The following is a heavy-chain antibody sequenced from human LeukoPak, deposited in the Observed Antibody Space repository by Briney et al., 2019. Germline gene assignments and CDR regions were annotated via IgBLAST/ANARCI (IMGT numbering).Heavy chain of an antibody. CDR1: AGSMSSYY. D-gene: IGHD5-24*01. CDR3: ARGARAGYNLDPFDY. Sequence: PSETLSLTCTVSAGSMSSYYWSWIRQPPGKGLEWIGYIYYSGSTKYNPSLKSRVTISVDTSKNQFSLKLSSVTAADTAVYYCARGARAGYNLDPFDYWGQGTLVTVSS. CDR2: IYYSGST. V-gene: IGHV4-59*08. J-gene: IGHJ4*02.